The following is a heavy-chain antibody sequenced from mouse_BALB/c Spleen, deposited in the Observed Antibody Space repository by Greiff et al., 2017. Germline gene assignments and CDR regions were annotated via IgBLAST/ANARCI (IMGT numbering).Heavy chain of an antibody. CDR2: ISSGGSYT. Sequence: EVQVVESGGGLVKPGGSLKLSCAASGFTFSSYTMSWVRQTPEKRLEWVATISSGGSYTYYPDSVKGRFTISRDNAKNTLYLQMSSLKSEVTAMYYCTRDGDYDEGDAMDYWGQGTSVTVSS. V-gene: IGHV5-6-4*01. CDR1: GFTFSSYT. J-gene: IGHJ4*01. CDR3: TRDGDYDEGDAMDY. D-gene: IGHD2-4*01.